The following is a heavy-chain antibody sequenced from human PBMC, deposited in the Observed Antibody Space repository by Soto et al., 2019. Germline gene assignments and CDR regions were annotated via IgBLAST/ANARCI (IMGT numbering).Heavy chain of an antibody. Sequence: PGGSLRLSCAASGFTFSSYWMHWVRQAPGKGLVWVSRINSGGSSTSYADSVKGRFTISRDNAKNTLYLQMNSLRAEDTAVYYCAREYYSNDYYYTDVWGKGTTVTVSS. D-gene: IGHD4-4*01. J-gene: IGHJ6*03. CDR1: GFTFSSYW. CDR2: INSGGSST. CDR3: AREYYSNDYYYTDV. V-gene: IGHV3-74*01.